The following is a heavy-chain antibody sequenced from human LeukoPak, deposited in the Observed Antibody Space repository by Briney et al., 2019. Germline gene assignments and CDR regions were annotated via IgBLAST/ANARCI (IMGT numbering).Heavy chain of an antibody. J-gene: IGHJ3*02. D-gene: IGHD4-17*01. CDR1: GGSISSSNW. CDR3: ARGGVGDVDAFDI. Sequence: SGTLSLTCAVSGGSISSSNWWSWVRQPPGKGLEWIGEIYHSGSTNYNPSLKSRVTISADKSKNQFSLKLSSVTAADTAVYYCARGGVGDVDAFDIWGQGTMVTVSS. V-gene: IGHV4-4*02. CDR2: IYHSGST.